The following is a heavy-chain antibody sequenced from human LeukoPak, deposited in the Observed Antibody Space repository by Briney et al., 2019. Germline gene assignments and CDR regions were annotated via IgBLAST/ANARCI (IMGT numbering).Heavy chain of an antibody. D-gene: IGHD2-2*01. CDR2: ISSSSSYT. CDR3: ARGCGSSTSCYLFDY. CDR1: GFTFSDYY. V-gene: IGHV3-11*06. Sequence: GGSLRLSCAASGFTFSDYYMSWIRQAPGKGLEWVSYISSSSSYTNYADSVKGRFTISRDNAKNSLYLQMNSLRAEDTAVYYCARGCGSSTSCYLFDYWGQGTLVTVSS. J-gene: IGHJ4*02.